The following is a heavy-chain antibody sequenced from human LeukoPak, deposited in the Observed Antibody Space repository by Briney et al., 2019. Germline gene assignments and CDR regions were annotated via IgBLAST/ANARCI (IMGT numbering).Heavy chain of an antibody. V-gene: IGHV4-34*01. Sequence: SETLSLTCAVYGGSFSGYYWSWIRQPPGKGLEWIGEINHSGSTNYNPSLTSRVTISVDTSKNQFSLKLSSVTAADTAVYYRARGRGYTKFSVRSYRDYCYQGTLATVSS. J-gene: IGHJ4*02. CDR1: GGSFSGYY. D-gene: IGHD5-18*01. CDR2: INHSGST. CDR3: ARGRGYTKFSVRSYRDY.